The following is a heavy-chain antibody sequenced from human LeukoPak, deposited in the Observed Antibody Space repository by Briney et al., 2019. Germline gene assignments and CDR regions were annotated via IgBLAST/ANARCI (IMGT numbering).Heavy chain of an antibody. CDR3: AKDRHKTGWYQWFQP. Sequence: PGKSLRLSCATSGFTFSSYGMHWVRQAPGKGLEWVAVIWYDGSNKYYADSVKGRFTISRDNSKNTLYLQMNSLRAEDTAVYYCAKDRHKTGWYQWFQPWGQGPLVTVSS. CDR2: IWYDGSNK. J-gene: IGHJ1*01. CDR1: GFTFSSYG. V-gene: IGHV3-33*06. D-gene: IGHD6-19*01.